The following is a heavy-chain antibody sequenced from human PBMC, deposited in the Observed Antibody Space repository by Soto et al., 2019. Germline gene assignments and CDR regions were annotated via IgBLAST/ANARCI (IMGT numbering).Heavy chain of an antibody. CDR3: ATDAYDRRGRGGDFGY. J-gene: IGHJ4*02. CDR2: IWYNGSNK. V-gene: IGHV3-33*01. D-gene: IGHD3-10*01. Sequence: QVQLVESGGGVVQPGRSLRLSCAASGFTFSKYGMHWVRQAPGKGLVWVAVIWYNGSNKYYADSVKGRFTISRDNSMDTLDLPMNSLRAEDTAVYYCATDAYDRRGRGGDFGYWGQGTLVTVSS. CDR1: GFTFSKYG.